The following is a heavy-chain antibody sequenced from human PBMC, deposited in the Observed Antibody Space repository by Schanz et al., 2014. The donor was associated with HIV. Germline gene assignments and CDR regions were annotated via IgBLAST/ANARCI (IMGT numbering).Heavy chain of an antibody. CDR2: TSGSGGRT. Sequence: EVKLSESGGGLVQPGGSLRLSCVASGFTFSTYAMSGEGTAQGTSRKQVSTTSGSGGRTYYADSVKGRFTISRDDSENTLYLQMNSLRVEDTALYYCAKGYDWYTSSTGDYWGPLSLVTVSS. V-gene: IGHV3-23*01. J-gene: IGHJ4*02. D-gene: IGHD6-13*01. CDR1: GFTFSTYA. CDR3: AKGYDWYTSSTGDY.